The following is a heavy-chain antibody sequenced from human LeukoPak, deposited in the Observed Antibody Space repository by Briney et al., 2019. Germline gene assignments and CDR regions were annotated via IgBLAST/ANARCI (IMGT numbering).Heavy chain of an antibody. V-gene: IGHV3-7*01. J-gene: IGHJ4*02. CDR1: GFIFSNYS. Sequence: PGRSLRLSCAASGFIFSNYSMHWVRQAPGKGLEWVANIKQDGSEKYYVDSVKGRFTISRDNAKNSLYLQMNSLRAEDTAVYYCARKNGLDYWGQGTLVTVSS. CDR2: IKQDGSEK. CDR3: ARKNGLDY.